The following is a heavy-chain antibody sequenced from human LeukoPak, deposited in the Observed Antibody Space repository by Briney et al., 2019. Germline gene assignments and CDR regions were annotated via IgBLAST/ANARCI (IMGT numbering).Heavy chain of an antibody. CDR1: GFTFSSYA. Sequence: PGGSLRLSCAASGFTFSSYAMSWVRQAPGKGLEWVSAISGSGGSTYYADSVKGRFTISRNNSKNTLYLQMNSLRAEDTAVYYCAKGGSDIVLMVYAPWGQGTLVTVSS. D-gene: IGHD2-8*01. CDR3: AKGGSDIVLMVYAP. V-gene: IGHV3-23*01. CDR2: ISGSGGST. J-gene: IGHJ4*02.